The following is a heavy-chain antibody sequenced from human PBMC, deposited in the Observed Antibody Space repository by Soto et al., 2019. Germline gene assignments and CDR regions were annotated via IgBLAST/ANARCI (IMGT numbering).Heavy chain of an antibody. J-gene: IGHJ6*03. D-gene: IGHD2-2*01. CDR2: ICSRGST. Sequence: QVQLQESGPGLVKPSETLSLTCAVSCCSISSGEDYWRELRQRPGKGLERNGYICSRGSTFYNPALKSSVGRSRDTSKNHFALGLSAVTAADTARYYCARDGGWPVERRNNYYFYMDVWGKGKTVTVSS. V-gene: IGHV4-31*11. CDR1: CCSISSGEDY. CDR3: ARDGGWPVERRNNYYFYMDV.